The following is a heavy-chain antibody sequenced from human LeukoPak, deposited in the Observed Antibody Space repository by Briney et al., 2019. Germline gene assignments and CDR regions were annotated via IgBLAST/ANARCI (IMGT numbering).Heavy chain of an antibody. CDR1: GDSMSGHY. CDR3: ARLRRGSSWYYFDY. V-gene: IGHV4-59*11. D-gene: IGHD6-13*01. CDR2: VSYTGST. J-gene: IGHJ4*02. Sequence: SETLSLTCNVSGDSMSGHYWGWIRQPPGKGLEYIGYVSYTGSTNSNPSLKSRLTISIDTSKIQFSLRLRSVTAADSALYYCARLRRGSSWYYFDYWGQGTLVTVSS.